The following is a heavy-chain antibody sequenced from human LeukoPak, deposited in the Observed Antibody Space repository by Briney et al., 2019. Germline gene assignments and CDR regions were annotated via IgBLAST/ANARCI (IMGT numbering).Heavy chain of an antibody. CDR3: AKDVVRVSSKGWFDP. J-gene: IGHJ5*02. D-gene: IGHD6-6*01. CDR1: GFTFSCCA. V-gene: IGHV3-23*01. Sequence: PGGSLRLSCVASGFTFSCCALSWLRQAPGKGLEGVSTISGSGGSTYYADSVKGRFTISSGNSKNTVFLQINILKAEDTARYYFAKDVVRVSSKGWFDPWGQGTLVSVSS. CDR2: ISGSGGST.